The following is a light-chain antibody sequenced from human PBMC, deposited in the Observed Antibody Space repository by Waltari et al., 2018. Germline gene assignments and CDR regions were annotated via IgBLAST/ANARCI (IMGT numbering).Light chain of an antibody. CDR1: RSDVGGYTY. J-gene: IGLJ2*01. Sequence: QSALTQPASVSGSPGQTITISCTGTRSDVGGYTYVSSYQQHPGKAPKRLIYDVSNRPSGVSNRFSGSKSGNTASLTISGLQAEDEADYYCSSYISSSTLELFGGGTSLTVL. CDR2: DVS. CDR3: SSYISSSTLEL. V-gene: IGLV2-14*03.